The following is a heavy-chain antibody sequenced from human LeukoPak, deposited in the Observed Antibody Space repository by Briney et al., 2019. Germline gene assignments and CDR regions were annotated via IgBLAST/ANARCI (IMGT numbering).Heavy chain of an antibody. V-gene: IGHV3-9*01. Sequence: GRSLRLSCAASGFTFDDYAMHWVRQAPGKGLEWVSGISWNSGSIGYADSVKGRFTISRDNAKNSLYLQMNSLRAEDTAVYYCASGSSGYYFWGQGTLVTVSS. J-gene: IGHJ4*02. CDR1: GFTFDDYA. CDR2: ISWNSGSI. CDR3: ASGSSGYYF. D-gene: IGHD3-22*01.